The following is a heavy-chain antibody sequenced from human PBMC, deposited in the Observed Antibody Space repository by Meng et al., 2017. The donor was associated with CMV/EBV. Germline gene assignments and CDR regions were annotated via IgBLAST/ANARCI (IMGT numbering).Heavy chain of an antibody. J-gene: IGHJ6*02. V-gene: IGHV1-8*03. Sequence: ASAQVSCKASGYTFTSYDINWLRQATGEGLEWMGWMNPNSGNTGYAQKFQGRVTITRNTSISTAYMELSSLGSEDPAVYYCARVYPTIFGVVSSMDVWGQGTTVTVSS. CDR3: ARVYPTIFGVVSSMDV. D-gene: IGHD3-3*01. CDR2: MNPNSGNT. CDR1: GYTFTSYD.